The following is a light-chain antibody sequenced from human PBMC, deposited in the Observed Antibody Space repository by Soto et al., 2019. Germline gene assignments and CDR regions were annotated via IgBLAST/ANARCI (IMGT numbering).Light chain of an antibody. J-gene: IGKJ1*01. CDR3: QQYNSYLWP. CDR1: QGISNY. CDR2: AAS. Sequence: ANRVSLSLSSLSAYTGDRVTITCRASQGISNYLAWYQQKPGKAPKLLIYAASTLQSGVPSRFSGSGSQTEFTLTISSLQPDDFATYYCQQYNSYLWPFGQGTKVDI. V-gene: IGKV1-8*01.